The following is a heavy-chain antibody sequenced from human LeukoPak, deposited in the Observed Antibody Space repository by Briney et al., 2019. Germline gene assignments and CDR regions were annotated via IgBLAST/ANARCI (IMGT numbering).Heavy chain of an antibody. V-gene: IGHV3-9*01. CDR3: TKDKISGWDFDAFDM. J-gene: IGHJ3*02. CDR2: ISWNRGTI. D-gene: IGHD6-19*01. CDR1: GFTFDDFA. Sequence: PGGSLRLSCAASGFTFDDFAMHWVRQAPGKGLEWVSGISWNRGTIVYADSVKGRLTISRDNAKNSLYLQMNSLRAEDTALYYCTKDKISGWDFDAFDMWGHGTIVSVSS.